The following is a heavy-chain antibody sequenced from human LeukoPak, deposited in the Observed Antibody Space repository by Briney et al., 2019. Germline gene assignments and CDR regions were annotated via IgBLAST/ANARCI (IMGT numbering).Heavy chain of an antibody. J-gene: IGHJ4*02. CDR3: ARDSTYYYDSSGL. V-gene: IGHV1-18*01. CDR2: INAYNGNT. D-gene: IGHD3-22*01. CDR1: GYTFTSYG. Sequence: ASVKVSCKASGYTFTSYGISWVRQAPGEGLEWMGWINAYNGNTNYAQKLQGRVTMTTDTSTSTAYMELRSVRSDDTAVYYCARDSTYYYDSSGLWGQGTLVTVSS.